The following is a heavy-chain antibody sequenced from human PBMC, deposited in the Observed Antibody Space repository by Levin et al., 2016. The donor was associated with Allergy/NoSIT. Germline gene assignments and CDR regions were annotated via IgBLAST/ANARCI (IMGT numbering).Heavy chain of an antibody. Sequence: GGSLRLSCVASGFDFSNYGMHWVRQAPGKGLEWVATTSPSGANTNYADSVRGRFSISRVNSRNTLYLQMSSLGVEDTAVYYCAKDLDVAPFCDVWGQGTLVTVSS. CDR3: AKDLDVAPFCDV. V-gene: IGHV3-23*01. CDR1: GFDFSNYG. CDR2: TSPSGANT. D-gene: IGHD2-21*01. J-gene: IGHJ4*02.